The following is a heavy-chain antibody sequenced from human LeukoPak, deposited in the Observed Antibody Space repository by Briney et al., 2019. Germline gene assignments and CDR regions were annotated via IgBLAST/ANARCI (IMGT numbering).Heavy chain of an antibody. J-gene: IGHJ5*02. CDR2: MNPNSGNT. Sequence: ASVKVSCKASGYTFTSYDINWVRQATGQGLEWMGWMNPNSGNTGYAQKFQGGVTMTRNTSISTAYMELSSLRSEDTAVYYCARAGIAVAGSHNWFDPWGQGTLVTVSS. CDR1: GYTFTSYD. CDR3: ARAGIAVAGSHNWFDP. V-gene: IGHV1-8*01. D-gene: IGHD6-19*01.